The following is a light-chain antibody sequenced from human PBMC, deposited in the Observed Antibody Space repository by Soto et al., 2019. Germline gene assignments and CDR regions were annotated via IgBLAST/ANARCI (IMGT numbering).Light chain of an antibody. CDR1: SSDVGGYNY. J-gene: IGLJ2*01. V-gene: IGLV2-14*01. Sequence: QSVLTQAASVSGSPGQSITIACTGTSSDVGGYNYVSWYQQHPGKAPKLMIYAVSNRPSGVSNRFSGSKSGNTASLTISGLQAEDEADYYCSSYTSSSTLGVFGGGTKVTVL. CDR2: AVS. CDR3: SSYTSSSTLGV.